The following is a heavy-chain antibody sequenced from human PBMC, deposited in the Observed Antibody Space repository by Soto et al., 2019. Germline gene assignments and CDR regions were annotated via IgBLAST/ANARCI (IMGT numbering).Heavy chain of an antibody. D-gene: IGHD6-13*01. J-gene: IGHJ4*02. CDR3: AREHSSSWRFDY. CDR1: GYTFTSYD. CDR2: MNPNSGNT. Sequence: GASVKVSCKASGYTFTSYDINWVRQATGQGLEWMGWMNPNSGNTGYAQKFQGRVTMTRNTSISTAYMELSSLRSEDTPVYYCAREHSSSWRFDYWGQGTLVTVSS. V-gene: IGHV1-8*01.